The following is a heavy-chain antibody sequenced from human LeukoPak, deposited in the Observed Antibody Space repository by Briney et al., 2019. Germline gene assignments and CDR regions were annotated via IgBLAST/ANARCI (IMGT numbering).Heavy chain of an antibody. V-gene: IGHV3-23*01. Sequence: PGGSLRLSCVASAFTFTSYAMSWVRQAPGKGLEWVSAISGSGGSTYYADSVKGRFTISRDNSKNTLYLQMNSLRAEGTAVYYCEKPRPSYSSSWYYHWGQGTLVTVSS. CDR3: EKPRPSYSSSWYYH. D-gene: IGHD6-13*01. CDR1: AFTFTSYA. J-gene: IGHJ5*02. CDR2: ISGSGGST.